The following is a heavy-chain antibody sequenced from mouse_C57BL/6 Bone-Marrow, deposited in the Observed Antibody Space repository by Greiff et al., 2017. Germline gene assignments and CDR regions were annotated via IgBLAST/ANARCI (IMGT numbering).Heavy chain of an antibody. CDR2: IDPNSGGT. V-gene: IGHV1-72*01. D-gene: IGHD2-5*01. CDR3: ARTLLYSNYVYYYAMDY. CDR1: GYTFTSYW. Sequence: VQLQQSGAELVKPGASVKLSCKASGYTFTSYWMHWVKQRPGRGLEWIGRIDPNSGGTKYNEKFKSKATLTVDKPSSTAYMQLSSLTSEDSAVYYCARTLLYSNYVYYYAMDYWGQGTSVTVSS. J-gene: IGHJ4*01.